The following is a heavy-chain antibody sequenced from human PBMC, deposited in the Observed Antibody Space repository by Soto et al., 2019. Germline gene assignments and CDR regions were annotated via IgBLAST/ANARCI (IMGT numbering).Heavy chain of an antibody. CDR1: GITFSSYS. CDR2: VSSNNIYI. CDR3: AREFLDCSGGSCYSAFDY. Sequence: TGGSLRLSCAASGITFSSYSMNWVRQAPGKGLEWVSSVSSNNIYINYADSVKGRFTISRDNTKNSLYLQMNSLRAEDTAVYYCAREFLDCSGGSCYSAFDYWGQGTLVTVSS. J-gene: IGHJ4*02. V-gene: IGHV3-21*01. D-gene: IGHD2-15*01.